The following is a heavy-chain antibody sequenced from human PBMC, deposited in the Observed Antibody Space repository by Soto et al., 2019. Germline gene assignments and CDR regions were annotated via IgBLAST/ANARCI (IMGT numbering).Heavy chain of an antibody. CDR2: IYYSGST. J-gene: IGHJ4*02. V-gene: IGHV4-59*01. CDR3: ARGYYDILTGNNHLLDY. D-gene: IGHD3-9*01. Sequence: SETLSLTCTVSGGSISSYYWSWIRQPPGKGLEWIGYIYYSGSTNYNPSLKSRVTISVDTSKNQFSLKLSSVTAADTAVYYCARGYYDILTGNNHLLDYWGQGTLVTVSS. CDR1: GGSISSYY.